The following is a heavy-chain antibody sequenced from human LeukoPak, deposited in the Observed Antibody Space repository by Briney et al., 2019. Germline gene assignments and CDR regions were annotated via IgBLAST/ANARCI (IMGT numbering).Heavy chain of an antibody. D-gene: IGHD3-10*01. V-gene: IGHV3-74*01. CDR1: GFTFSSYW. J-gene: IGHJ4*02. CDR3: AKDGEKPLHDLIFVDY. CDR2: INSDGSST. Sequence: GGSLRLSCAASGFTFSSYWMHWVRQAPGKGLVWVSRINSDGSSTSYADSVKGRFTISRDNAKNSLYLQMNSLRAEDTAVYYCAKDGEKPLHDLIFVDYWGQGTLVTVSS.